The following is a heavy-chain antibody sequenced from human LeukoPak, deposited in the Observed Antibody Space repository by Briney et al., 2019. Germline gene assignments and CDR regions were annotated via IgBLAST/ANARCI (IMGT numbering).Heavy chain of an antibody. CDR3: ARVNINNWHSCDY. Sequence: SETLSLTCAVSGGSISSNNWWGWVRQPPGKGLEWIGEIYHSGSPNYNPSLKSRVTISVDESRNHFSLNLSSVTAADTAVYYCARVNINNWHSCDYWGQGTLVTVSS. D-gene: IGHD1-1*01. J-gene: IGHJ4*02. CDR2: IYHSGSP. V-gene: IGHV4-4*02. CDR1: GGSISSNNW.